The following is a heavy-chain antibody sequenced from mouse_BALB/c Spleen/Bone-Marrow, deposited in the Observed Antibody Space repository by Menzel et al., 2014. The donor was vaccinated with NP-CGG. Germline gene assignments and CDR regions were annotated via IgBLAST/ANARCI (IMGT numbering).Heavy chain of an antibody. J-gene: IGHJ2*01. CDR3: ARGAYGPFDY. V-gene: IGHV1-47*01. CDR1: GYPFTTYP. Sequence: VQLVESGAELVKPGASVKMSCKAFGYPFTTYPIEWMRQNHGKNLEWIGNFHPYDDDTKYNEQFKGKAKLTVDKSSTTVSLELSRLTSDDSAVYYCARGAYGPFDYWGQGTTLTVSS. D-gene: IGHD6-5*01. CDR2: FHPYDDDT.